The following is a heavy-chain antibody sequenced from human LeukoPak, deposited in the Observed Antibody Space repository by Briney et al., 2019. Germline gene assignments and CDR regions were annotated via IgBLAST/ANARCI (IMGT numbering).Heavy chain of an antibody. V-gene: IGHV1-2*04. CDR2: INPNSGGT. CDR3: ARGGQLRDRYAFDI. J-gene: IGHJ3*02. Sequence: ASVKVSCKASGYTFTGYYMHWVRQAPGQGLEWMGWINPNSGGTNYAQKFQGWVTMTRDTSISTAYMELSRLRSDDTAVYYCARGGQLRDRYAFDIWGQGTMVTVSS. CDR1: GYTFTGYY. D-gene: IGHD4-17*01.